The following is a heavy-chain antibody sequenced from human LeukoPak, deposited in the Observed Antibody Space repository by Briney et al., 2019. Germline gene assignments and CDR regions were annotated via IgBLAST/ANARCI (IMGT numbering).Heavy chain of an antibody. V-gene: IGHV3-53*01. D-gene: IGHD3-9*01. CDR3: ARVIVTGYYDAFDI. Sequence: GGSLRLSCAASGFTVSSNYMSWVRQAPGKGLEWVSLIYIGGSTYYADSVRGRFTFSRDNSKNTLYLQMNSLRAEDTAVYYCARVIVTGYYDAFDIWGQGTMVTVSS. CDR2: IYIGGST. CDR1: GFTVSSNY. J-gene: IGHJ3*02.